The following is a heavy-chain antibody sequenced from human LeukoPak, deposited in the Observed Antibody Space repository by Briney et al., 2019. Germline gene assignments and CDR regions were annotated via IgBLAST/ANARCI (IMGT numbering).Heavy chain of an antibody. CDR1: GFTFSSYG. Sequence: PGGSLRLSCAASGFTFSSYGMHWVRQAPGKGLEWVSLISGDGGSTYYADSVKGRFTISRDNSKNSLYLQMNSLRTEDTALYYCAKSPNKIRLVAGKDYFDYWGQGTMVTVSS. CDR2: ISGDGGST. CDR3: AKSPNKIRLVAGKDYFDY. D-gene: IGHD6-19*01. V-gene: IGHV3-43*02. J-gene: IGHJ4*02.